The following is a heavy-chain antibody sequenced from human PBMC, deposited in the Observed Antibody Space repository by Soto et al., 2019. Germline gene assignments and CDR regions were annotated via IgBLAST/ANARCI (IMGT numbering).Heavy chain of an antibody. J-gene: IGHJ4*02. D-gene: IGHD1-26*01. CDR3: ARLVSGSFDY. Sequence: LSLTCAVSDYSISSGYYWGWIRQPPGKGLEWIGSVSHIGGTYYNPSLKSRVTLSLDTSKNQFSLKMNSATAADTAVYYCARLVSGSFDYWGQGILVTVSS. V-gene: IGHV4-38-2*01. CDR1: DYSISSGYY. CDR2: VSHIGGT.